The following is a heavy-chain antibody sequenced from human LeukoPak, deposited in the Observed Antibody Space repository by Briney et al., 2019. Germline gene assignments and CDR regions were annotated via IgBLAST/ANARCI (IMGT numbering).Heavy chain of an antibody. Sequence: GSLRLSCAASGFTFSSYSMNWVRQAPGKGLEWVSSISSSSSYIYYADSVKGRFTISRDNANNSLYLQMNSLRAEDTAVYYCAREGHKDYVWGTYRYIGLDYWGQGTLVTVSS. CDR3: AREGHKDYVWGTYRYIGLDY. J-gene: IGHJ4*02. CDR1: GFTFSSYS. V-gene: IGHV3-21*01. CDR2: ISSSSSYI. D-gene: IGHD3-16*02.